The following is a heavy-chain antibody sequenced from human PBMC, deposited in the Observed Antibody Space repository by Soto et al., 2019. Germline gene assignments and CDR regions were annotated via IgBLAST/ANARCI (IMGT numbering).Heavy chain of an antibody. V-gene: IGHV3-23*01. D-gene: IGHD3-10*01. J-gene: IGHJ3*02. CDR1: GFTFRDYA. Sequence: EVQLLESGGALGQPGGSLRLSCEVSGFTFRDYAMSWVRQAPGKGLEWVSTVSGSLDSAYYSDAVKGRFTVSRDHSRNVLYLQMDSLRAEDTGVYYCAKDSGLPGDFGILIHAFDIWGQGTLVTVSS. CDR2: VSGSLDSA. CDR3: AKDSGLPGDFGILIHAFDI.